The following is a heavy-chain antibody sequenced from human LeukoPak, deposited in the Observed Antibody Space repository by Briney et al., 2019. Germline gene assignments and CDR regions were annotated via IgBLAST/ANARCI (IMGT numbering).Heavy chain of an antibody. CDR3: ARVCKAGGSTSCFDY. CDR1: GGSISSFI. D-gene: IGHD2-2*01. Sequence: PPESLSLTSTVSGGSISSFIWSWIRQPPGKGVGGRGYLYYTGRNHYPPPLKSRVSISVDTSKHRFPLTLSSVTAAHTAVYYCARVCKAGGSTSCFDYWPEGTLVRVPS. J-gene: IGHJ4*02. V-gene: IGHV4-59*12. CDR2: LYYTGRN.